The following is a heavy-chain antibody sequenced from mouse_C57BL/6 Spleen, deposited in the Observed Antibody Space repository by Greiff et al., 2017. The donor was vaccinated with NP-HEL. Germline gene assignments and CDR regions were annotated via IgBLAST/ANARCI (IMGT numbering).Heavy chain of an antibody. CDR2: LDPNRGGT. Sequence: QVQLQQPGAELVKPGASVKLSCKASGYTFTSYWMHWVKQRPGRGLEWIGRLDPNRGGTKYNEKFKSKATLTVDKPSSTAYMQLSSLTSEDSAVYYCARSNWVHFDYWGQGTTLTVSS. D-gene: IGHD4-1*01. J-gene: IGHJ2*01. CDR3: ARSNWVHFDY. V-gene: IGHV1-72*01. CDR1: GYTFTSYW.